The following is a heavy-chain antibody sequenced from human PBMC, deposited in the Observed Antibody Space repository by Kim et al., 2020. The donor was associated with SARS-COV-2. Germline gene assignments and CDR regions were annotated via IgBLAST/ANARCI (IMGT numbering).Heavy chain of an antibody. D-gene: IGHD2-2*01. Sequence: SETLSLTCSVSGVSISSGGSHWSWVRQHPGKGLEWIGNIYYSGTTYYNPSLKSRVTISINTSKNQFSLKLSSVTAADTAVYYCATYCISTSCYGAGTYG. CDR2: IYYSGTT. CDR1: GVSISSGGSH. J-gene: IGHJ6*01. V-gene: IGHV4-31*03. CDR3: ATYCISTSCYGAGTYG.